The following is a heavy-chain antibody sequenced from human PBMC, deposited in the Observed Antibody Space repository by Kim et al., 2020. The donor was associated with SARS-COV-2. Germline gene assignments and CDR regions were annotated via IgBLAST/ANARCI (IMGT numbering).Heavy chain of an antibody. CDR3: ARQDCGGDCYSSSYYGMDV. Sequence: GESLKISCKGSGYSFTSYWIGWVRQMPGKGLEWMGIIYPGDSDTRYSPSFQGQVTISADKSISTAYLQWSSLKASDTAMYYCARQDCGGDCYSSSYYGMDVWGQGTTVTVSS. V-gene: IGHV5-51*01. CDR2: IYPGDSDT. J-gene: IGHJ6*02. D-gene: IGHD2-21*02. CDR1: GYSFTSYW.